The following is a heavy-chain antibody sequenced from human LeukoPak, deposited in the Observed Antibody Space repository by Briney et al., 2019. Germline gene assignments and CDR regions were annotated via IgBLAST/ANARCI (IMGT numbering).Heavy chain of an antibody. V-gene: IGHV3-30*03. Sequence: PGGSLCPSCAPSGSTVSTEGMHWVRRAPGKGLEWLAVISYDGSNKYYADSVKGRLTISRDDSRYTLYLQMNSLRAEDTAVYYCARDRGGQFTMVRGDPRYFEYWGQGTQVTVSS. CDR2: ISYDGSNK. CDR1: GSTVSTEG. CDR3: ARDRGGQFTMVRGDPRYFEY. J-gene: IGHJ4*03. D-gene: IGHD3-10*01.